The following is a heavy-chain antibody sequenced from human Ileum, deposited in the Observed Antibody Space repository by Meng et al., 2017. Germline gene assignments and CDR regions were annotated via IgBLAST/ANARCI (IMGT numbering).Heavy chain of an antibody. D-gene: IGHD6-6*01. CDR1: GGSVSSCSYY. V-gene: IGHV4-61*01. J-gene: IGHJ4*02. CDR3: ARSSTSPASYFFDY. CDR2: IYYSRST. Sequence: VPLRGSGQSLGGPSTTLSLACTASGGSVSSCSYYLGWIRQPPGKGLEWIGQIYYSRSTNYNPSLKSRVTISVDMSKIQFSLKLNSVTAADTAIYFCARSSTSPASYFFDYWGQGTLVTVSS.